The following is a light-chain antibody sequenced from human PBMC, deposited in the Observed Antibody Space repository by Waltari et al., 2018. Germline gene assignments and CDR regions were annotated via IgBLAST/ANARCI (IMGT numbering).Light chain of an antibody. CDR1: QNIGRT. V-gene: IGKV3-20*01. Sequence: EVVLTQSPGTLSLSPGERATLSRRASQNIGRTLTWYQQKPGQSPRLLIYGASNRAAGIPDRFSGSGSGTDFILTITRLEPEDFAVYYCQNYERLPVTFGQGTKVEIK. CDR3: QNYERLPVT. J-gene: IGKJ1*01. CDR2: GAS.